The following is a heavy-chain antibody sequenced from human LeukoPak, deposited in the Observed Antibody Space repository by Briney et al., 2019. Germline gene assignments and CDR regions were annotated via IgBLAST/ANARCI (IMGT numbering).Heavy chain of an antibody. D-gene: IGHD6-13*01. CDR2: ISNSSSYI. J-gene: IGHJ4*02. CDR1: GFTFSSYS. CDR3: AKDTAAAGPFDY. V-gene: IGHV3-21*01. Sequence: PGGPLRLSCAASGFTFSSYSMNWVRQAPGKGLEWVSSISNSSSYIYYADSVKGRFTISRDNAKNSLYLQMNSLRAEDSAVYYCAKDTAAAGPFDYWGQGTLVTVSS.